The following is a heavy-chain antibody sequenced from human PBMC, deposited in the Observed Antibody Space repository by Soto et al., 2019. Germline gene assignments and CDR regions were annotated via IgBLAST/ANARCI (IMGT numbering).Heavy chain of an antibody. CDR3: ARHGRGVGARPLDY. D-gene: IGHD1-26*01. CDR1: GFSLSNARMG. CDR2: IFSNDEK. Sequence: QVTLKESGPVLVTPTETLRLTCTVSGFSLSNARMGVSWIRQPPGKALEWLAHIFSNDEKSYSTSLKSRLTISKDTSKSQVVLTMTNMDPVDTATYYCARHGRGVGARPLDYWGQGTLVTVSS. V-gene: IGHV2-26*01. J-gene: IGHJ4*02.